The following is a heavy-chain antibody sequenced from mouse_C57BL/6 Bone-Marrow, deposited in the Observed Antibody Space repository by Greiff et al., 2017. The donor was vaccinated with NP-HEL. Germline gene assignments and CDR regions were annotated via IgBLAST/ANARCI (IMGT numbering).Heavy chain of an antibody. CDR1: GYTFTSYL. D-gene: IGHD1-1*01. Sequence: QVQLKQPGAELVKPGASVKLSCKASGYTFTSYLMHWVKQRPGRGLEWIGRIDPNSGGTKYNEKFKSKATLTVDKPSSTAYMQLNSLTSEDSAVYYCACYCYGSSSFDYWGQGPTLTVSS. J-gene: IGHJ2*01. CDR2: IDPNSGGT. V-gene: IGHV1-72*01. CDR3: ACYCYGSSSFDY.